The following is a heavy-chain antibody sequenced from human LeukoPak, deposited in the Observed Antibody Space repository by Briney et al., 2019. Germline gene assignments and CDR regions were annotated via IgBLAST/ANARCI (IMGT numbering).Heavy chain of an antibody. J-gene: IGHJ5*02. D-gene: IGHD3-22*01. Sequence: ASVKASCKASGGTFSSYAISWVRQAPGQGLERMGGIIPIFGTANYAQKFQGRVTITADESTSTAYMELSSLRSEDTAVYYCARDRSQYDSSGYYDPWGQGTLVTVSS. CDR1: GGTFSSYA. CDR2: IIPIFGTA. V-gene: IGHV1-69*13. CDR3: ARDRSQYDSSGYYDP.